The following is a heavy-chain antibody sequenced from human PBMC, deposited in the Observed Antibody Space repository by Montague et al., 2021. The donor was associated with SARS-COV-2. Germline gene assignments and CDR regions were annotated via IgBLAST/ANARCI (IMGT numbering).Heavy chain of an antibody. CDR3: ARDRFDFGAGRQGTIDF. J-gene: IGHJ4*02. CDR1: GDSITNHY. V-gene: IGHV4-4*07. CDR2: MHFTGNT. Sequence: SETLSLTCSVSGDSITNHYWSWIRQPARTGLKWMGRMHFTGNTNFSSFFSSRITMSADTSKNQFSLKLTSVTAAATAIYFCARDRFDFGAGRQGTIDFWGQGTLVTVSS. D-gene: IGHD3-10*01.